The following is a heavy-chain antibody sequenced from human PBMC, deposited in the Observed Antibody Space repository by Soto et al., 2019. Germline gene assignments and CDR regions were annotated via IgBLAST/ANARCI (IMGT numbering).Heavy chain of an antibody. CDR3: ARASYDPPVYNWFDP. D-gene: IGHD3-22*01. CDR1: GDSVSSNSAA. CDR2: TYYRSKWYN. V-gene: IGHV6-1*01. J-gene: IGHJ5*02. Sequence: SQTLSLTCALSGDSVSSNSAAWNWSRQSPSRGLEWLGMTYYRSKWYNDYAVSVKSRITINPDTFKNQFSLQLNSVTPEDTAVYYCARASYDPPVYNWFDPWGQGTLVTVSS.